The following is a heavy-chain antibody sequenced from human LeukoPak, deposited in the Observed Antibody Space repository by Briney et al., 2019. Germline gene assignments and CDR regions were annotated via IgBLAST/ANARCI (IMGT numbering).Heavy chain of an antibody. CDR3: ASYGSGSFETFYFDY. V-gene: IGHV3-7*01. J-gene: IGHJ4*02. CDR1: GFTFSSYW. Sequence: PGGSLRLSCAASGFTFSSYWMSWVRQAPGKGLEWVANIKQDGSEKYYVDSVKGRFTISRDNAKNSLYLQMNSLRAEDTAVYYCASYGSGSFETFYFDYWGQGTLVTVSS. D-gene: IGHD3-10*01. CDR2: IKQDGSEK.